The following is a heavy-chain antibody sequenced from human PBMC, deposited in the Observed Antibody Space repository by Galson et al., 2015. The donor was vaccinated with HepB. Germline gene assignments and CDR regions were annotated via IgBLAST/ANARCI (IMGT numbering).Heavy chain of an antibody. CDR2: ISYDGSNK. V-gene: IGHV3-30*18. CDR3: AKGDAAWPGWLDP. J-gene: IGHJ5*02. CDR1: GFTFSSYG. D-gene: IGHD5-18*01. Sequence: SLRLSCAASGFTFSSYGMHWVRQAPGKGLEWVAVISYDGSNKYYADSVKGRFTISRDNSKNTLYLQMNSLRAEDTAVYYCAKGDAAWPGWLDPWGQGTLVTVSS.